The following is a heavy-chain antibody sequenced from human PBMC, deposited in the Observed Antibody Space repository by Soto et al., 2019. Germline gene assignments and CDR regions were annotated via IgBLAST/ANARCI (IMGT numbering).Heavy chain of an antibody. CDR2: IYYDGNS. CDR1: GGSINSGDYY. D-gene: IGHD5-12*01. J-gene: IGHJ5*02. CDR3: ARDRRWLPRGPNNWLDL. V-gene: IGHV4-30-4*01. Sequence: SETLSLTCTVSGGSINSGDYYWTLIRQPPGKGLEWIGYIYYDGNSQHNPSLKSRVTMSIDTSKNQFSLNLSSVTAADTAVYYCARDRRWLPRGPNNWLDLWGQGTQVTVSS.